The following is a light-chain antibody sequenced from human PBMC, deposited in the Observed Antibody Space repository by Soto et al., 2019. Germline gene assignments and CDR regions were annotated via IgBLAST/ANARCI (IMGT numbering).Light chain of an antibody. CDR3: QQRSTWPRT. Sequence: DIVWTQSPATLSLSPGERVTLSCRASQSVTSSLVWYQQKPGQAPRLLMYDASNRATDIPARFSGSGSGTDFTLTISSLETEDSAVYYCQQRSTWPRTFGGGTKVDIK. CDR1: QSVTSS. J-gene: IGKJ4*01. V-gene: IGKV3-11*01. CDR2: DAS.